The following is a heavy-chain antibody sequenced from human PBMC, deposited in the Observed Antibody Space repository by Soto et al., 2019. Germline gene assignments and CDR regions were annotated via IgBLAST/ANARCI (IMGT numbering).Heavy chain of an antibody. V-gene: IGHV3-30-3*01. D-gene: IGHD6-6*01. CDR3: ARDGAARPFDY. J-gene: IGHJ4*03. CDR2: ISYDGSNK. Sequence: PVGSLRLSCAASGFTFSSYAMHWVRQAPGKGLEWVAVISYDGSNKYYADSVKGRFTISRDNSKNTLYLQMNSLRAEDTAVYYCARDGAARPFDYWGQGTMVTVSS. CDR1: GFTFSSYA.